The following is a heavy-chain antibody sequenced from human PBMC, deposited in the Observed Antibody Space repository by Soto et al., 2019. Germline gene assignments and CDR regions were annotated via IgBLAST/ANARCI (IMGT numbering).Heavy chain of an antibody. Sequence: QVQLVQSGDEVKKPGASVKVSCKASGYTFTSYGISWVRQAPGQGLEWMGWISAYNGNTNYAQKLQGRLTTTTDTTTRKANMMIRSLRYADAAVRYCARDPPPMVVWGQGTTVTVSS. CDR1: GYTFTSYG. V-gene: IGHV1-18*01. CDR2: ISAYNGNT. CDR3: ARDPPPMVV. J-gene: IGHJ6*02.